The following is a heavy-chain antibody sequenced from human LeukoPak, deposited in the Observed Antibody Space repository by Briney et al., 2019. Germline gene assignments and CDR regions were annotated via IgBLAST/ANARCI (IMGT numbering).Heavy chain of an antibody. V-gene: IGHV1-8*03. CDR1: GYTFTSYD. CDR2: MNPNSGNT. J-gene: IGHJ3*02. D-gene: IGHD3-10*01. Sequence: ASVKVSCKASGYTFTSYDINWVRQATGQGLEWMGWMNPNSGNTGYAQKFQGRVTITRNTSISTAYMELSSLRSEDTAVYYCARDPLWFGEKETPPDAFDIWGQGTMVTVSS. CDR3: ARDPLWFGEKETPPDAFDI.